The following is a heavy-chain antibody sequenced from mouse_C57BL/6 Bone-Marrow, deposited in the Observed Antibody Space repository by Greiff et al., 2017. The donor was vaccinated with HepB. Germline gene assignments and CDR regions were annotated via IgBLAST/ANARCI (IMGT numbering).Heavy chain of an antibody. V-gene: IGHV5-4*01. CDR3: ARERGELGRDY. J-gene: IGHJ2*01. D-gene: IGHD4-1*01. Sequence: EVQLVESGGGLVKPGGSLKLSCAASGFTFSSYAMSWVRQTPEKRLEWVATISDGGSYTYYPDNVKGRFTISRDNAKNNLYLQMSHLKSEDTAMYYCARERGELGRDYWVQVTTLTVSS. CDR1: GFTFSSYA. CDR2: ISDGGSYT.